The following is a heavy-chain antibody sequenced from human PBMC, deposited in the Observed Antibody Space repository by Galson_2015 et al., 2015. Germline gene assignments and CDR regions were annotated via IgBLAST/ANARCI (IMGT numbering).Heavy chain of an antibody. J-gene: IGHJ6*02. CDR1: GFTFNTYG. CDR2: VWYDGSNK. CDR3: ARAVAGTYGMDV. V-gene: IGHV3-33*01. Sequence: SLRLSCAASGFTFNTYGMHWVRQAPGKGLDWVAVVWYDGSNKYYADSVKGRFTISRDNSKNTLYLQMNSLRAEDTAVYYCARAVAGTYGMDVWGQGTTVTVSS. D-gene: IGHD6-19*01.